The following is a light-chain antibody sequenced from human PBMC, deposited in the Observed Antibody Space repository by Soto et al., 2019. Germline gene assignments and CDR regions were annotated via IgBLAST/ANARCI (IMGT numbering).Light chain of an antibody. CDR1: RSVLNNSNNKND. CDR3: QQYYSTPFT. V-gene: IGKV4-1*01. Sequence: DIVMTQSPDSLAVSLGERATINCKSSRSVLNNSNNKNDLAWYQQKPGHPPKLLIYWASTRESGVPDRFSGSASGTDFTLTISSLQAEDVAVYYCQQYYSTPFTFGPGTKVDIK. CDR2: WAS. J-gene: IGKJ3*01.